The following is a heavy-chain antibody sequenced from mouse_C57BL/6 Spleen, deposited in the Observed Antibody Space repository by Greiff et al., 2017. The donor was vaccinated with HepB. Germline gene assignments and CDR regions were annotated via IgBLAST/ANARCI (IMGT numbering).Heavy chain of an antibody. D-gene: IGHD2-2*01. CDR3: AGRSTMVTTKGYDFDY. J-gene: IGHJ2*01. V-gene: IGHV1-64*01. CDR2: IHPNSGST. CDR1: GYTFTSYW. Sequence: QVQLQQPGAELVKPGASVKLSCKASGYTFTSYWMHWVKQRPGQGLEWIGMIHPNSGSTNYNEKFKSKATLTVDKSSSTAYMQLSSLTSEDSAVYYWAGRSTMVTTKGYDFDYWGQGTTLTVSS.